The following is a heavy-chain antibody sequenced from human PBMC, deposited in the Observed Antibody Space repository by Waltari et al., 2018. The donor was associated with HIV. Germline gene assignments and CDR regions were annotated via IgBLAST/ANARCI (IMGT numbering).Heavy chain of an antibody. CDR3: ARDNATIFGGVGLDYGMDV. V-gene: IGHV4-31*03. Sequence: QVQLQESGPGLVKPSQTLSLTCTVSGGSISSGGYYWSWIRQHPGKGLEWIGYIYYSGSTYYQPALKSRVTIAVDTSKNQCSLKLGSVTPADTAVYYCARDNATIFGGVGLDYGMDVWGQGTTVTVSS. CDR2: IYYSGST. CDR1: GGSISSGGYY. J-gene: IGHJ6*02. D-gene: IGHD3-3*01.